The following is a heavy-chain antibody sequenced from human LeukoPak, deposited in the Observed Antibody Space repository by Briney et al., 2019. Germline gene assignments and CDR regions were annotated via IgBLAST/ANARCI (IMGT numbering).Heavy chain of an antibody. CDR2: IYYSGST. V-gene: IGHV4-39*07. CDR3: ARESCSGDCYWDY. CDR1: GGSISSSSYY. J-gene: IGHJ4*02. D-gene: IGHD2-21*01. Sequence: SETLSLTCTVSGGSISSSSYYWGWIRQPPGKGLEWIGSIYYSGSTYYNPSLKSRVTISVDTSKNQFSLKLSSVTAADTAVYYCARESCSGDCYWDYWGQGTLVTVSS.